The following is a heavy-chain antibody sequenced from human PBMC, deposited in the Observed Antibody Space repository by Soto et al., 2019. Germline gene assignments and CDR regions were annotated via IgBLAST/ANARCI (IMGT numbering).Heavy chain of an antibody. J-gene: IGHJ5*02. V-gene: IGHV1-69*13. Sequence: SVKVSCKASGGTFSSYAISWVRQAPGQGLEWMGGIIPIFGTANYAQKFQGRVTITADESTSTAYMELSSLRSEDTAVYYCARDRGDGYQNWFDPWGQGTLGTVSS. CDR2: IIPIFGTA. CDR1: GGTFSSYA. CDR3: ARDRGDGYQNWFDP. D-gene: IGHD5-12*01.